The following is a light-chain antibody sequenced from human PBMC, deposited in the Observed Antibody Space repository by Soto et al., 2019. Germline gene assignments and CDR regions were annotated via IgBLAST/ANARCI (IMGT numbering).Light chain of an antibody. V-gene: IGKV1-5*01. CDR2: DFS. Sequence: DIQLTQSPSPLSASVGDRVTITCRAIQRIRSWLALYQQKPGKSPKLLISDFSTLERGDPSMFSGSGSATEITLTISGRQPDDFATYYCQQYKDYVYTFGQGTKMDIK. CDR1: QRIRSW. CDR3: QQYKDYVYT. J-gene: IGKJ2*01.